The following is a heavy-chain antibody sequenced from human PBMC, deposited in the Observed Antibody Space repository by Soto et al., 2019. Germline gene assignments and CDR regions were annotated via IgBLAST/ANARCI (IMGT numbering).Heavy chain of an antibody. CDR3: VRGVPPPPTLVFDI. V-gene: IGHV3-21*01. Sequence: PGGSLRLSCAASGFTFSSYSMNWVRQAPGKGLEWVSSISSSSSYIYYADSVKGRFTISRDNAKNSLYLQMNSLRAEDTAVYYCVRGVPPPPTLVFDIWGQGTMVTVSS. D-gene: IGHD3-16*01. J-gene: IGHJ3*02. CDR1: GFTFSSYS. CDR2: ISSSSSYI.